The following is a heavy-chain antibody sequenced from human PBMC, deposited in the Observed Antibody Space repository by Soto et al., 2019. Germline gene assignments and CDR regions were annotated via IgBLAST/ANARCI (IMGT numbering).Heavy chain of an antibody. Sequence: EVQLVESGGGLVNTGGSLRLACAASGFTLRTAWMNWVRQAPGKGLEWVGRIKRESDGGTTDYGVSVRGRFTISRDESQNTLYLQMNSLGTEDTAVYYCATEPYFYDSSGVDVWGQGTTVTVSS. CDR2: IKRESDGGTT. V-gene: IGHV3-15*07. CDR1: GFTLRTAW. CDR3: ATEPYFYDSSGVDV. J-gene: IGHJ6*02.